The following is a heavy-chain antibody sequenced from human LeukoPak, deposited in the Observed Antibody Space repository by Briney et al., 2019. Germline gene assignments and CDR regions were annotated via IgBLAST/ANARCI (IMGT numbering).Heavy chain of an antibody. V-gene: IGHV3-23*01. CDR3: AKLGGPSGSYDY. Sequence: GGSLRISCAASGFTFSSYAMSWVRQAPGKGLEWVSAISGSGGSTYYADSVKGRFTISRDNSKNTLYLQMNSLRAEDTAVYYCAKLGGPSGSYDYWGQGTLVTVSS. J-gene: IGHJ4*02. CDR2: ISGSGGST. CDR1: GFTFSSYA. D-gene: IGHD6-19*01.